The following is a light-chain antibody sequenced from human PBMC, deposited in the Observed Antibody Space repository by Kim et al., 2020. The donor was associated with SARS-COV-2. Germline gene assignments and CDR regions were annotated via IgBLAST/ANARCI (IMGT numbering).Light chain of an antibody. J-gene: IGKJ2*03. CDR2: WAS. V-gene: IGKV4-1*01. CDR3: QQYYSTPYS. CDR1: QSVLYSSNNKNY. Sequence: DIVMTQSPDSLAVSLGERATINCKSSQSVLYSSNNKNYLAWYQQKPGQPPKLLIYWASTRESGVPDRFSGSGSGTDFTLTISCLQAEDVTVDYCQQYYSTPYSFGQGTKLEIK.